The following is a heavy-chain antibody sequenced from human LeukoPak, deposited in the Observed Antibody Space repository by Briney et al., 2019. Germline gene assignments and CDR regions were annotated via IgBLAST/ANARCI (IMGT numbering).Heavy chain of an antibody. Sequence: GGSLRLSCAASGFAFRSYWMSWVRQAPGKGLEWVASINQDGSEKYYVDSVKGRFTISRDNAENSLYLQMNSLRVEDTAVYYCANAYSGSSDYWGQGTLVTVSS. CDR3: ANAYSGSSDY. CDR1: GFAFRSYW. V-gene: IGHV3-7*01. D-gene: IGHD1-26*01. J-gene: IGHJ4*02. CDR2: INQDGSEK.